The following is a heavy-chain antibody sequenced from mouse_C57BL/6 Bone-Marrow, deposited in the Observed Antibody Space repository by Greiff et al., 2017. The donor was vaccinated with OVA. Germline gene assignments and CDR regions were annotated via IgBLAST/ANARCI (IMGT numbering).Heavy chain of an antibody. CDR1: GFSLTSYG. Sequence: VQGVESGPGLVQPSQSLSITCTVSGFSLTSYGVHWVRQSPGKGLEWLGVIWRGGSTDYNAAFMSRLSITEDNSKSQVFFKMNSLQADDTAIYYCAKKEGIESNYENAMDYWGQGTSVTVSS. V-gene: IGHV2-5*01. J-gene: IGHJ4*01. D-gene: IGHD2-5*01. CDR3: AKKEGIESNYENAMDY. CDR2: IWRGGST.